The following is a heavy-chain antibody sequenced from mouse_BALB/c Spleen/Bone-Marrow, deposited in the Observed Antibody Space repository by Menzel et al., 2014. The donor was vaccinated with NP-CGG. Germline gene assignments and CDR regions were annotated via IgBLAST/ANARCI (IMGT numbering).Heavy chain of an antibody. CDR3: AKGHYGSSPFAY. CDR1: GFSLTNYG. D-gene: IGHD1-1*01. V-gene: IGHV2-5-1*01. Sequence: QVQLKESGPSLVQPSQSLSITCTVSGFSLTNYGIYWVRQSPGKGLEWLGVIWRGGTTDYNAAFMSRLSITKDNSKSQVFLKMNSLQADDTAIYYCAKGHYGSSPFAYWGQGTLVTVSA. CDR2: IWRGGTT. J-gene: IGHJ3*01.